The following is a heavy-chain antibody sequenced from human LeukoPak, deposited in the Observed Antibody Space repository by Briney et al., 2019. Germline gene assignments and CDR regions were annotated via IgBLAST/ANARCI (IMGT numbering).Heavy chain of an antibody. CDR1: GGTFSSYA. J-gene: IGHJ4*02. V-gene: IGHV1-69*13. D-gene: IGHD6-13*01. CDR3: AREEHSAGYFDY. CDR2: IIPIFGTA. Sequence: SVKVSCKASGGTFSSYAISWVRQAPGQGLEWMGGIIPIFGTANYAQKFQGRVTITADESTSTAYMELSSLRSEGTAVYYCAREEHSAGYFDYWGQGTLVTVSS.